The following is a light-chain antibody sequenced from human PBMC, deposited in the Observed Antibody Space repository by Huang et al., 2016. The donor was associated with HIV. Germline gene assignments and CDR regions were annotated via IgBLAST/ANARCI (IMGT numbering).Light chain of an antibody. Sequence: IVLTQSLATLSVSAGERATFSCRARQSVSNYLALYQQKSGQAPRLLIYDASNRATGIPARFSGSGSGTDFTLTISSLEPEDFAIYYCQQRSHWLTFGGGTKVEIK. V-gene: IGKV3-11*01. J-gene: IGKJ4*01. CDR3: QQRSHWLT. CDR2: DAS. CDR1: QSVSNY.